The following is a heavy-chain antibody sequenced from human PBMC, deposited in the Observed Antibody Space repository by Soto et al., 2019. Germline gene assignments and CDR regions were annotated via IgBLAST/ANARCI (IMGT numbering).Heavy chain of an antibody. CDR3: ARGVRGVIFPLDV. J-gene: IGHJ6*02. D-gene: IGHD3-10*01. CDR1: GGSVSGNGFS. CDR2: VYHSGST. V-gene: IGHV4-30-2*01. Sequence: QLHLQESGSGLLNPSQTLSLTCAVSGGSVSGNGFSWSWIRQPPGQGLEWIGYVYHSGSTYNNPSLKSRVTISIDRSKNHVSLQLSSVTAADTAVYFCARGVRGVIFPLDVWGQGTTVTVSS.